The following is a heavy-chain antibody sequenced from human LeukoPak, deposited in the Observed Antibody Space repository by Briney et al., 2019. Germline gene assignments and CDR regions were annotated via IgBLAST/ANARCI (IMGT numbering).Heavy chain of an antibody. V-gene: IGHV3-7*03. Sequence: GGSLRLSCAASGFTFSSYWMNWPRQAPGKGLEWVASINHNGNVNYYVDSVKGRFTISRDNAKNSLYLQMGNLRAEDTAVYFCARGGGLDVWGQGATVTVSS. CDR3: ARGGGLDV. CDR2: INHNGNVN. D-gene: IGHD3-16*01. CDR1: GFTFSSYW. J-gene: IGHJ6*02.